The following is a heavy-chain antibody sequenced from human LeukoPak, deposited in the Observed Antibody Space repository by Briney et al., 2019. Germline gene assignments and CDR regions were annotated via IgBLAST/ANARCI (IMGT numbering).Heavy chain of an antibody. CDR1: GGSISSSSYY. CDR2: IYYSGST. CDR3: AREGGPYRPLDY. J-gene: IGHJ4*02. V-gene: IGHV4-39*02. Sequence: SETLSLTCTVSGGSISSSSYYWGWIRQPPGKGLEWIGSIYYSGSTYYNPSLKSRVTISVDTSKNQFSLKLSSVTAADAAVYYCAREGGPYRPLDYSGQGTLVTVSS.